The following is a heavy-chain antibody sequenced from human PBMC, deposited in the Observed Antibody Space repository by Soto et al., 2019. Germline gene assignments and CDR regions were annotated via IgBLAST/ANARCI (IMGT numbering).Heavy chain of an antibody. CDR1: GFTFSSYW. CDR2: IKQDGSEK. CDR3: ARAGGGVVPAAIPGVYYYYYGMDV. Sequence: PGGSLRLSCAASGFTFSSYWMSWVRQDPGKGLEWVANIKQDGSEKYYVDSVKGRFTISRDNAKNSLYLQMNSLRAEDTAVYYCARAGGGVVPAAIPGVYYYYYGMDVWGQGTTVTVSS. D-gene: IGHD2-2*02. V-gene: IGHV3-7*01. J-gene: IGHJ6*02.